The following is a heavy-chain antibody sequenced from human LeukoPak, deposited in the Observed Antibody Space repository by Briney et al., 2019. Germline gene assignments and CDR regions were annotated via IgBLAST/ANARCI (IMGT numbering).Heavy chain of an antibody. V-gene: IGHV4-34*01. CDR1: GGSFSGYY. J-gene: IGHJ4*02. D-gene: IGHD3-16*01. CDR2: INHSGST. Sequence: SVTLSLTCAVYGGSFSGYYWSWIRQPPGKGLEWIGEINHSGSTNYNPSLKSRVTISVDTSKNQFSLKLSSVTAADTAVYYCARGRGIDYWGQGTLVTVSS. CDR3: ARGRGIDY.